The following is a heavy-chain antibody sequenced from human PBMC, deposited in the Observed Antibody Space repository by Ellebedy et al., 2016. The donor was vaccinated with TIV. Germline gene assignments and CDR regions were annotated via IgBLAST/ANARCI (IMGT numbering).Heavy chain of an antibody. CDR3: GRLCYSSGWPRYFDL. J-gene: IGHJ2*01. CDR1: GGSISTSSHS. Sequence: MPSETLSLTCTVSGGSISTSSHSWGWIRQPPGKGLEWIGSINYSGSTFANPSLKSRVTTSVETSKNQFPLKLSSVTAAATAVYYCGRLCYSSGWPRYFDLWGRGTLVSVSS. D-gene: IGHD6-19*01. V-gene: IGHV4-39*01. CDR2: INYSGST.